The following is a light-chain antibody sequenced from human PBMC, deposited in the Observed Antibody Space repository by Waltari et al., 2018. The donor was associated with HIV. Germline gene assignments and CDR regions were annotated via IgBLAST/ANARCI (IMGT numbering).Light chain of an antibody. Sequence: SYVLTQPPSVSVAPGQTARITCGGNNIAATKSVHWYRLNPGQAPVVVIYGDRARPSGIPDRCSGSSSGDTATLTISRAEAGDEADYYCQGWEGGGDPVIFGGGTKLAVV. CDR2: GDR. CDR3: QGWEGGGDPVI. CDR1: NIAATKS. J-gene: IGLJ2*01. V-gene: IGLV3-21*02.